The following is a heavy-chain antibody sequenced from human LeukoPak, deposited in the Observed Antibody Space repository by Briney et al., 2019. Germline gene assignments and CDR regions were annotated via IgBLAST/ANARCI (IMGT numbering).Heavy chain of an antibody. CDR1: GVTISGYW. J-gene: IGHJ4*02. Sequence: GGSLRLSCVASGVTISGYWMHWVRQAPGKGLAWVSRVDSDGTTTRYADSVKGRFTISRDNAKNTDYLQMNSLRAEDTAVYYCARIITAAAADCWGQGTLVAVSS. CDR2: VDSDGTTT. D-gene: IGHD6-13*01. CDR3: ARIITAAAADC. V-gene: IGHV3-74*01.